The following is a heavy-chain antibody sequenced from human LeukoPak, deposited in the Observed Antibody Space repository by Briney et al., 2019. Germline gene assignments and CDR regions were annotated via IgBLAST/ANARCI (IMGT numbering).Heavy chain of an antibody. CDR3: ATDVTGGAISF. D-gene: IGHD1-14*01. CDR2: ITSSGGST. CDR1: GFTFSTYA. Sequence: GSLRLSCAASGFTFSTYAMSWARQAPGKGLEWVSIITSSGGSTNYADSVKGRFTISRDNSKNTLYLQMNSLKPDDTAVYYCATDVTGGAISFWGQGALVTVSS. V-gene: IGHV3-23*01. J-gene: IGHJ4*02.